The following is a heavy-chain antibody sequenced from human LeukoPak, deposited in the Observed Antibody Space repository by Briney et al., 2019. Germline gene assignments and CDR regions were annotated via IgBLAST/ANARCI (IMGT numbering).Heavy chain of an antibody. D-gene: IGHD3-22*01. CDR3: ARVHYDSSCFDY. J-gene: IGHJ4*02. CDR1: GGSFSGYY. Sequence: PSETLSLTCAVYGGSFSGYYWSWIRQPPGKGLEWIGEINHSGSTNYNPSLKSRVTISVDTSKNQFSLKLSSVTAADTAVYYCARVHYDSSCFDYWGQGTLVTVSS. CDR2: INHSGST. V-gene: IGHV4-34*01.